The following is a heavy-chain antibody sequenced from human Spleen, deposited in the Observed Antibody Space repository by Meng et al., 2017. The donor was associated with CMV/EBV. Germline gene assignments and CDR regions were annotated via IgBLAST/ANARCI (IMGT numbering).Heavy chain of an antibody. CDR3: ARGKAGVEMATIFDY. V-gene: IGHV5-51*01. CDR1: GYSFSNYW. D-gene: IGHD5-24*01. J-gene: IGHJ4*02. Sequence: GESLKISCKGSGYSFSNYWIAWVRQMPGKGLEWMGVIYPGDSDIKYSPSFQGRVTISADKSVSTAYLQWRSLKASDTAIYYCARGKAGVEMATIFDYWGQGTLVTVSS. CDR2: IYPGDSDI.